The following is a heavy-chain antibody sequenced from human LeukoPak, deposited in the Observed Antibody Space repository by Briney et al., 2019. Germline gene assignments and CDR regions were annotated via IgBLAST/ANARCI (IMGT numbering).Heavy chain of an antibody. Sequence: PGGSLRLSCAASGFTFSSYEMNWVRQAPGKGLEWVSYISGSGSTIYYADSVKGRFTISRDNAKNSLYLQMNSLRAEDTAVYYCARESHSGYDYIPLAFDYWGQGTLVTVSS. V-gene: IGHV3-48*03. CDR3: ARESHSGYDYIPLAFDY. CDR1: GFTFSSYE. D-gene: IGHD5-12*01. J-gene: IGHJ4*02. CDR2: ISGSGSTI.